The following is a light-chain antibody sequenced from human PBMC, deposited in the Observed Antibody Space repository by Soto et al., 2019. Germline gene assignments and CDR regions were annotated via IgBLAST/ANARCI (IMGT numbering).Light chain of an antibody. J-gene: IGLJ1*01. CDR3: QSYDSSLSGDYV. V-gene: IGLV1-40*01. CDR1: SSNIGAGYD. Sequence: QSVLTQPPSVSGAPGQRVTISCTGSSSNIGAGYDVHWYQQLPGTAPKLLIYDNSNRPSGVPDRFSGSKSGTSASLAITGLQAEDEADYYCQSYDSSLSGDYVFGTGTKLTVL. CDR2: DNS.